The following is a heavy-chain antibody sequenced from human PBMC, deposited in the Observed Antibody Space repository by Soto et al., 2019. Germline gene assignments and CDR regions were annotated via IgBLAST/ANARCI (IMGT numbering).Heavy chain of an antibody. D-gene: IGHD6-19*01. V-gene: IGHV3-53*01. CDR2: ISVGGDT. CDR3: AREDSSGWFVGRYGMDV. J-gene: IGHJ6*02. Sequence: GGSLRLSCAASGFIVSNYYVSWVRQAPGKGLEWVSVISVGGDTYYADSVKGRFTISRDNSKNTEHLEVNSLRVEDTAVYYCAREDSSGWFVGRYGMDVWGPGTTVTVSS. CDR1: GFIVSNYY.